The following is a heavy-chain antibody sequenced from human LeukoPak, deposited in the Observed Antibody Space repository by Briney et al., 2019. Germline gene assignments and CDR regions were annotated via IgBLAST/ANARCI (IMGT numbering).Heavy chain of an antibody. CDR3: AKGPYGSGSKYFYY. V-gene: IGHV3-9*01. D-gene: IGHD3-10*01. Sequence: GGSLRLSCAASGFTFADYAMHWVRQAPGRGLEWVSGISWNSGSIGYADSVKGRFTISRDNAKNSLYLQMNSLRAEDTALYYCAKGPYGSGSKYFYYWGQGTLVTVSS. J-gene: IGHJ4*02. CDR1: GFTFADYA. CDR2: ISWNSGSI.